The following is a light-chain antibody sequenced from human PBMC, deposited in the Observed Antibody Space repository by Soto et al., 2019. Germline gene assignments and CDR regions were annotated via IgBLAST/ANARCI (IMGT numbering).Light chain of an antibody. CDR1: RSDIGRYNY. J-gene: IGLJ1*01. CDR3: SSYTSGSTYV. V-gene: IGLV2-14*01. Sequence: QSALAQPASVSGSPGQSITISCTGTRSDIGRYNYVSWYQQHPGEAPKLLIYEVTYRPSGVSARFSGSKSGSTASLTISGLQAEDEADYYCSSYTSGSTYVFGTGTKLTVL. CDR2: EVT.